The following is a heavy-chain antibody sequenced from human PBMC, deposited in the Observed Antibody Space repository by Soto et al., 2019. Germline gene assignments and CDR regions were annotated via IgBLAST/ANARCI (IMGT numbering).Heavy chain of an antibody. D-gene: IGHD4-17*01. V-gene: IGHV1-8*01. J-gene: IGHJ5*02. CDR2: INPISGNT. CDR1: GYIFTNYD. Sequence: QVQLVQSGAEVKKPGASVKVSCKASGYIFTNYDINWVRQATGQGLEYLGWINPISGNTSYVHKFQGSVTITRNTTINTAYMVLNRLRSEDTTVYYCARGPNYGGCPRWSDPWGQGTLVTVSS. CDR3: ARGPNYGGCPRWSDP.